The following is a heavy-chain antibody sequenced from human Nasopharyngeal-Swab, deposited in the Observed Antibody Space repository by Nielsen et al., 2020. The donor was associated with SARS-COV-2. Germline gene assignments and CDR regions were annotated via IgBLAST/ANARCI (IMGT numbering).Heavy chain of an antibody. Sequence: RQAPGKGLEWIGYIYYSGSTYYNPSLKSRVTISVDTSKNQFSLKLSSVTAADMAVYYCARANSGSYFDYWGQGTLVTVSS. CDR2: IYYSGST. J-gene: IGHJ4*02. V-gene: IGHV4-31*02. CDR3: ARANSGSYFDY. D-gene: IGHD1-26*01.